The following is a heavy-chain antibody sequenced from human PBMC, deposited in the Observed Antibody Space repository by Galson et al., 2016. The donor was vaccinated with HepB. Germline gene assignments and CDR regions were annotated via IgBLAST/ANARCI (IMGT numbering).Heavy chain of an antibody. J-gene: IGHJ4*02. D-gene: IGHD6-19*01. Sequence: SLRLSCAASGFTFDKYGMTWFRQAPGRGLEWVSTICGRCGDMDYANPVKGRFTIARHDSKNTLYLNMNSLRVEDTAIYYWAIDPSQWHDLLFGNWAQGTLVTVSA. CDR1: GFTFDKYG. V-gene: IGHV3-23*01. CDR2: ICGRCGDM. CDR3: AIDPSQWHDLLFGN.